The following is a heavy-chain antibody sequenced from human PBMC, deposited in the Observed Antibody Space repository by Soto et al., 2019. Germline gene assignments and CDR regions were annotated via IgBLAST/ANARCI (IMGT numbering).Heavy chain of an antibody. CDR2: ISYSGST. D-gene: IGHD6-13*01. CDR3: ASAASWQLPLDY. V-gene: IGHV4-59*01. CDR1: SDSISSYY. J-gene: IGHJ4*02. Sequence: PSETLSLTCTVSSDSISSYYWCWIRQPPGTRLEWIGYISYSGSTDYNPSLKSRGPVPGDTSKNQFSLKLSSVTAADTAVYYCASAASWQLPLDYWGQGTLVTVSS.